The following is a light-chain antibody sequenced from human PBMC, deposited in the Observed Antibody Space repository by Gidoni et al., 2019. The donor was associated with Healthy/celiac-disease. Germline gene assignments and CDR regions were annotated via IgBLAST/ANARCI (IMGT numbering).Light chain of an antibody. J-gene: IGKJ5*01. CDR3: QQYYSTPGIT. CDR1: QGVLYSSNNKNY. CDR2: WAS. V-gene: IGKV4-1*01. Sequence: DIVMTQSPDSLAVSLGERATINCKSSQGVLYSSNNKNYLAWYQQKPGQPPKLLIYWASTRESGVPDRFSGSGSGTDFTLTISSLQAEDVAVYYCQQYYSTPGITFXQXTRLEIK.